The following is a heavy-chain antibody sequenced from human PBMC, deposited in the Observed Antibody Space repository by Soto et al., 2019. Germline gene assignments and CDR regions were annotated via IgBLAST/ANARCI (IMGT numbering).Heavy chain of an antibody. CDR2: ISSNGGST. CDR1: GFTFSSYA. Sequence: EVQLVESGGGLVQPGGSLRLSCAASGFTFSSYAMHWVRQAPGKGLEYVSAISSNGGSTYYANSVKGRFTISRDNSKNTLYLQMGSLRAEDMAVYYCARQFRDDFWSGYSEHYYHYYMDVWGKGTTVTVSS. CDR3: ARQFRDDFWSGYSEHYYHYYMDV. J-gene: IGHJ6*03. D-gene: IGHD3-3*01. V-gene: IGHV3-64*01.